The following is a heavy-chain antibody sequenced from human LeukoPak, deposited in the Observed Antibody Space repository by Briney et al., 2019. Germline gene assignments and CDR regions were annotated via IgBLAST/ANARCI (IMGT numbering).Heavy chain of an antibody. J-gene: IGHJ5*02. CDR1: GYTFTSYG. D-gene: IGHD3-22*01. CDR2: ISAYNGNT. CDR3: ARGDYYDSSGYYSRTWFDP. V-gene: IGHV1-18*01. Sequence: ASVKVSCKASGYTFTSYGISWVRQAPGQGLEWMGWISAYNGNTNYAQKLQGRVTITRNTSISTAYMELSSLRSEDTAVYYCARGDYYDSSGYYSRTWFDPWGQGTLVTVSS.